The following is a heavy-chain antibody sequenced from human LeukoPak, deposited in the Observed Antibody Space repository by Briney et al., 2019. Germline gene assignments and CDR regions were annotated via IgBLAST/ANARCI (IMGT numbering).Heavy chain of an antibody. CDR2: IYYSGST. V-gene: IGHV4-59*01. D-gene: IGHD5-18*01. CDR3: ARQYSYGSNWFDP. Sequence: KPSETLSLTCTVSGGSISSYYWSWIRQPPGKGLEWIGYIYYSGSTNYNPSLKSRVTISVDTSKNQFSLKLSSVTAADTAVYYCARQYSYGSNWFDPWGQGTLVTVPS. J-gene: IGHJ5*02. CDR1: GGSISSYY.